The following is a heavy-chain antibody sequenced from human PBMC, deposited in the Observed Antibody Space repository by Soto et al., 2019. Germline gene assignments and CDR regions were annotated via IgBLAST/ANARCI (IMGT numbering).Heavy chain of an antibody. Sequence: AASVKVSCKASGYTFTGYYMHWVRQAPGQGLEWMGWINPNSGGTNYAQKFQGWVTMTRDTSISTAYMELSRLRSDDTAVYYCARDLSGNTMVRDSDGMDFWSRGTTVTVSS. CDR1: GYTFTGYY. CDR3: ARDLSGNTMVRDSDGMDF. D-gene: IGHD3-10*01. J-gene: IGHJ6*02. V-gene: IGHV1-2*04. CDR2: INPNSGGT.